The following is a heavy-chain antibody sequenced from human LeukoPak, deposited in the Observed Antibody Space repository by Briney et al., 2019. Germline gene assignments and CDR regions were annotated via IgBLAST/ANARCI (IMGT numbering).Heavy chain of an antibody. D-gene: IGHD3-10*01. J-gene: IGHJ4*02. CDR2: ISGSGDST. CDR1: GFTFSNYA. CDR3: ARDTYYGSGSYFDY. Sequence: GGSLRLSCAASGFTFSNYAMSWVRQAPGKGLEWVSVISGSGDSTYYADSVEGRFTISRDNSKNALYLQMNSLRAEDTAVYYCARDTYYGSGSYFDYWGQGTLVTVSS. V-gene: IGHV3-23*01.